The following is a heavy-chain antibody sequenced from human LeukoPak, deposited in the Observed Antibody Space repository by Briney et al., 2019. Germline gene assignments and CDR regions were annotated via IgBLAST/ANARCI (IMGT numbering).Heavy chain of an antibody. CDR2: IYHSGST. J-gene: IGHJ4*02. V-gene: IGHV4-30-2*01. D-gene: IGHD2-2*02. CDR1: GGSISSGGYY. Sequence: SQTLSLTCTVSGGSISSGGYYWSWIRQPPGKGLEWIGYIYHSGSTYYNPSLKSRVTISVDRSKNQFPLKLSSATAADTAVYYCARADIVVVPAAIKGGLGYFDYWGQGTLVTVSS. CDR3: ARADIVVVPAAIKGGLGYFDY.